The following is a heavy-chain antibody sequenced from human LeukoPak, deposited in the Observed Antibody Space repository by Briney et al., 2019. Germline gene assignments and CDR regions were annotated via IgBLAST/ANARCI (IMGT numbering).Heavy chain of an antibody. J-gene: IGHJ3*02. CDR1: GFTFSSYA. CDR3: ARGYRDAFDI. Sequence: PAGSLRLSCAASGFTFSSYAMYWVRQAPGKGLEWVAFISYDGSNKNYADSVKGRFTISRDDSKSTLYLQMNSLRVEDTAVYYCARGYRDAFDIWGQGTMVTVSS. D-gene: IGHD1-26*01. V-gene: IGHV3-30*04. CDR2: ISYDGSNK.